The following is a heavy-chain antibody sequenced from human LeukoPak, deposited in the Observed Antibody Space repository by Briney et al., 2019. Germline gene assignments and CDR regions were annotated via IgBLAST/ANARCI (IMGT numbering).Heavy chain of an antibody. V-gene: IGHV4-59*08. Sequence: PSETLSLTCTVSGGSISSYYWSWIRQSPGKGLEWIGHIYYSGSTNYNPSLKSRVTILVETSKNQFSLNLRSMTAADTAVYYCARLDGDHPDYWGQGTLVTVSS. CDR1: GGSISSYY. CDR3: ARLDGDHPDY. D-gene: IGHD4-17*01. J-gene: IGHJ4*02. CDR2: IYYSGST.